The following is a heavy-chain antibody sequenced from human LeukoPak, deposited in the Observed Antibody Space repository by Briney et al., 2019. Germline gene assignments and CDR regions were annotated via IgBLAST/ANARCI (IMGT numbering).Heavy chain of an antibody. CDR3: ARGHFDGFDY. Sequence: GGSLRLSCAASGFTFNTYSMSWVRQAPGKGLEWVSIISRASESIFYADSVKGRFTISRDNAKNSLYLQMNSLRAEDTAVYYCARGHFDGFDYWGQGTLVTVSS. CDR1: GFTFNTYS. D-gene: IGHD3-3*02. CDR2: ISRASESI. V-gene: IGHV3-21*04. J-gene: IGHJ4*02.